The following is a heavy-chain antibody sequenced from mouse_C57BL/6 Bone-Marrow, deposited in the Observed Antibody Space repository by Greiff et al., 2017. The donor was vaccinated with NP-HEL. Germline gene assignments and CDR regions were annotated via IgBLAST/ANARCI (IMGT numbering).Heavy chain of an antibody. D-gene: IGHD5-2*01. V-gene: IGHV5-9-1*02. Sequence: EVHLVESGEGLVKPGGSLKLSCAASGFTFSSYAMSWVRQTPEKRLEWVAYISSGGDYIYYADPVKGRFTISRDNAMNTLYLQMSSLKSEDTAMYYCTRDWNIAMDYWGQGTSVTVSS. CDR1: GFTFSSYA. CDR3: TRDWNIAMDY. CDR2: ISSGGDYI. J-gene: IGHJ4*01.